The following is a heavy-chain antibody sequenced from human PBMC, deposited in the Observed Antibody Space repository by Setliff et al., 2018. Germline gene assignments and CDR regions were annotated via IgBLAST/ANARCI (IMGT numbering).Heavy chain of an antibody. D-gene: IGHD4-17*01. CDR2: IFYSGSS. CDR3: ARLPRTVTHFDY. CDR1: GVSIRSYY. Sequence: SETLSLTCTVSGVSIRSYYWSWIRQPPGKGLEWIGYIFYSGSSNYNPSLQSRVSVSVDTSKNQLSLKLDSLTAADTAVYFCARLPRTVTHFDYWGQGALVTVS. J-gene: IGHJ4*02. V-gene: IGHV4-59*01.